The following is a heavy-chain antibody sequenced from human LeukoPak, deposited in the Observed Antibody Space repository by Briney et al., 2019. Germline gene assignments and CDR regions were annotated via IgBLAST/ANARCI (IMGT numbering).Heavy chain of an antibody. J-gene: IGHJ4*02. D-gene: IGHD3-16*01. Sequence: PGGSLRLSCAASGFTFSSYGMHWVRQAPGKGLEWVAVISYDGSNKYYADSVKGRFTISRDNSKNTLYLQMNSLRAEDTAVYYCAKVSGREYDYVWGSYDYWGQGTLVTVSS. CDR2: ISYDGSNK. CDR1: GFTFSSYG. CDR3: AKVSGREYDYVWGSYDY. V-gene: IGHV3-30*18.